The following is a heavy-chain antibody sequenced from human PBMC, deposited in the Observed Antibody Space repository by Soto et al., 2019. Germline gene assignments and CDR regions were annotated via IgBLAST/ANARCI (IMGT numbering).Heavy chain of an antibody. V-gene: IGHV1-2*04. Sequence: ASVKVSCKATGYSFTDYHIHWVRQAPGQGLEWLGRINPKSGVTSTAQKFQGWVTMTTDTSISTASMELTRLTSDDTAIYYCARGDSTDCSNGVCSFFYNHDMDVWGQGTTVTVSS. D-gene: IGHD2-8*01. J-gene: IGHJ6*02. CDR1: GYSFTDYH. CDR2: INPKSGVT. CDR3: ARGDSTDCSNGVCSFFYNHDMDV.